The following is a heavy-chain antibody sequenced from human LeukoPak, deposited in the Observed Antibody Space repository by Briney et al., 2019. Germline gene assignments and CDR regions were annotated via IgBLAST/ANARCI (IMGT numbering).Heavy chain of an antibody. Sequence: ASVKVSCKASGYTFTDYYMHWVRQAPGQGLEWMGWINPNSGGTNYAQKFQGRVTMTRDTSISTVYMEMSRLRSDDTAVYYCARVVGATKEGDYWGQGTLVTVSS. CDR2: INPNSGGT. CDR1: GYTFTDYY. J-gene: IGHJ4*02. D-gene: IGHD1-26*01. CDR3: ARVVGATKEGDY. V-gene: IGHV1-2*02.